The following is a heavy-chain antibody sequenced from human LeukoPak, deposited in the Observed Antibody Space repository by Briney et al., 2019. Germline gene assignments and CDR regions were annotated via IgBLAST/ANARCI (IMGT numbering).Heavy chain of an antibody. CDR1: GFTFDDYA. CDR2: ISGDAGRT. J-gene: IGHJ6*02. D-gene: IGHD6-6*01. Sequence: GGSLRLSCVASGFTFDDYAMHWVRQAPGKGLEWVSLISGDAGRTYYADSVKGRFTISRDNSKNTLFLQMNSLRPEDTALYYCTKDGLGYYYYGMDVWGQGTTVTVSS. CDR3: TKDGLGYYYYGMDV. V-gene: IGHV3-43*02.